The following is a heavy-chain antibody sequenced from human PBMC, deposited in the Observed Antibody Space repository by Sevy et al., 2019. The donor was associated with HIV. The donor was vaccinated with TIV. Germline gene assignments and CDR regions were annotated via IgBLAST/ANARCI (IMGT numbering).Heavy chain of an antibody. Sequence: SETLSLTCTVSGGSFSTSYYWGWVRQPPGKGPEWIGCIHYSGSTYYNPSLKSRVSISVDTSKNSFSLQLSSVTAADAAVYYCANMGRGYYFYFDLWGQGTLVTVSS. D-gene: IGHD3-3*01. V-gene: IGHV4-39*02. CDR2: IHYSGST. J-gene: IGHJ4*02. CDR1: GGSFSTSYY. CDR3: ANMGRGYYFYFDL.